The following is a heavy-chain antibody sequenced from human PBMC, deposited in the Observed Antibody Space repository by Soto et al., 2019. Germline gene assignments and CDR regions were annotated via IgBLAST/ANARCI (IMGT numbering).Heavy chain of an antibody. CDR3: ARLRYSSSFGYYYGMDV. J-gene: IGHJ6*02. CDR2: IYPGDSDT. CDR1: GYSFTSYW. Sequence: EVQLVQSGAEVKKPGESLKISCKGSGYSFTSYWIGWVRQMPGKGLEWMGIIYPGDSDTRYSPSFQGQVTISADKSISTAYLQWSSLKASDTAMYYCARLRYSSSFGYYYGMDVWGQGTTVTVSS. D-gene: IGHD6-6*01. V-gene: IGHV5-51*01.